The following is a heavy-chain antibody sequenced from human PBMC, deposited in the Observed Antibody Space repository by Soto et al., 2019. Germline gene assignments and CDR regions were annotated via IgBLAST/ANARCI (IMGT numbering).Heavy chain of an antibody. V-gene: IGHV4-39*01. CDR3: ARQQQLRGVWFDP. CDR1: GGSISSGDYY. J-gene: IGHJ5*02. D-gene: IGHD6-13*01. CDR2: IYYSGST. Sequence: PSETLSLTCTVSGGSISSGDYYWSCIRQPPGKGLEWIGSIYYSGSTYYNPSLKSRVTISVDTSKNQFSLKLSSVTAADTAVCYCARQQQLRGVWFDPWGQGTLVTVSS.